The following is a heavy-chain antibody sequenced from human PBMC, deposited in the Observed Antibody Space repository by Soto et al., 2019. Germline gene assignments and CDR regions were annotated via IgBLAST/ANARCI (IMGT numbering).Heavy chain of an antibody. J-gene: IGHJ3*02. Sequence: QVQLQESGPGLVKPSQTLSLTCTVSGGSISSGDYYWSWIRQPPGKGLAWIGYIYYSGSTYYNPSLKSRVTISVDASKRQSSLKLSSVAAADTAVYYWARAGGGHGGGDGDAFDIWGQGTMVTVSS. V-gene: IGHV4-30-4*01. CDR2: IYYSGST. D-gene: IGHD2-21*02. CDR3: ARAGGGHGGGDGDAFDI. CDR1: GGSISSGDYY.